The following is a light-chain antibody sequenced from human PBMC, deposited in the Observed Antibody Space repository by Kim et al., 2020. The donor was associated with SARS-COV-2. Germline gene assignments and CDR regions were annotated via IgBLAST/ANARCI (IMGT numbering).Light chain of an antibody. CDR2: LNSDGSH. CDR1: SGHSSYA. Sequence: QLVLTQSPSASASLGASVKLTCTLSSGHSSYAIAWHQQQPEKGPRYLMKLNSDGSHSKGDGIPDRFSGSSSGAERYLTISSIQSEDEADYYCQTWGTGIPVFGGGTQLTVL. V-gene: IGLV4-69*01. CDR3: QTWGTGIPV. J-gene: IGLJ3*02.